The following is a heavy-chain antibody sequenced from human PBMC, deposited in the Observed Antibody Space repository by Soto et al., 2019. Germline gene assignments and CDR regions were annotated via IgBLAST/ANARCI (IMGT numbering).Heavy chain of an antibody. CDR2: IKTATEGGIT. CDR1: GFSFSTAW. V-gene: IGHV3-15*06. Sequence: EVQLVESGGGLVQPGGPLRLSCAASGFSFSTAWMSWVRQAPGKGLEWVGRIKTATEGGITNFAPPVKGRFTISRDESKNMLYLQMNSLKTDDTAVYYCSTWGGYWGQGTLVTVSS. J-gene: IGHJ4*02. CDR3: STWGGY. D-gene: IGHD3-16*01.